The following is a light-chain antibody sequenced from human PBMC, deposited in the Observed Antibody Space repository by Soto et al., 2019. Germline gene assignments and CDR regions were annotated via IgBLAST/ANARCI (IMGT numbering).Light chain of an antibody. CDR2: AAS. Sequence: DIQMTQSPSSLSASVGDRVTITCQASQDISNYLNWYQQKLGKAPKLLIYAASNLETGVPSRFSGSGSGTDFTFTISSLQPEDFATYYCQQYDNLPLTFGGGPRVEI. J-gene: IGKJ4*01. CDR1: QDISNY. V-gene: IGKV1-33*01. CDR3: QQYDNLPLT.